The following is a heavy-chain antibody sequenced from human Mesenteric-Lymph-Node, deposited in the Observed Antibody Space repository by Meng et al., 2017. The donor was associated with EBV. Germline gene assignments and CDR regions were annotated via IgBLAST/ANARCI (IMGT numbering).Heavy chain of an antibody. V-gene: IGHV4-4*02. D-gene: IGHD3-9*01. Sequence: VQQLESGPGLVKPSGTLSLTCTVSGGSISSNNGWTWVRQPPGKGLEWIGEIFHTGSTNYNPSLKSRVTMSVDKSKNLFSLTLNSVIAADTAVYYCASHTTYSTTGYLFLQHWCQGTLVTVSS. CDR2: IFHTGST. CDR1: GGSISSNNG. CDR3: ASHTTYSTTGYLFLQH. J-gene: IGHJ1*01.